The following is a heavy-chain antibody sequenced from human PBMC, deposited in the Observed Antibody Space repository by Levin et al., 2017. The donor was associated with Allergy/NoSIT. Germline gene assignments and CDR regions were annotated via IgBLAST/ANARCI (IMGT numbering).Heavy chain of an antibody. CDR1: GYTFTSYG. D-gene: IGHD3-10*01. CDR2: ISAYNGNT. Sequence: ASVKVSCKASGYTFTSYGISWVRQAPGQGLEWMGWISAYNGNTNYAQKLQGRVTVTTDTSTSTAYMELRSLRSDDTAVYYCARVVLLFRGIILVTGFDYWGQGTLVTVSS. CDR3: ARVVLLFRGIILVTGFDY. J-gene: IGHJ4*02. V-gene: IGHV1-18*01.